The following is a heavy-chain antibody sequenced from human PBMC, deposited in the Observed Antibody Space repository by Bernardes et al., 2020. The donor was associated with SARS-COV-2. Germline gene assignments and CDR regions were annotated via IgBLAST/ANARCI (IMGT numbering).Heavy chain of an antibody. CDR2: ISAYNGNT. J-gene: IGHJ6*02. D-gene: IGHD2-2*01. Sequence: ASVKVSCKASGYTFTSYGISWVRQAPGQGLEWMGWISAYNGNTNYAQKLQGRVTMTTDTSTSTAYMELRSLRSDDTAVYYCAREGYCSSTSCYASAKSPYYYYYGMDVWGQGTTVTVSS. CDR1: GYTFTSYG. V-gene: IGHV1-18*01. CDR3: AREGYCSSTSCYASAKSPYYYYYGMDV.